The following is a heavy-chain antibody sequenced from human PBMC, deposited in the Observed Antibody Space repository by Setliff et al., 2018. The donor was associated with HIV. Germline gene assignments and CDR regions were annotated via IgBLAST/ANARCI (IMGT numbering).Heavy chain of an antibody. J-gene: IGHJ3*02. Sequence: PSETLSLTCTVSGDSISSITYSWNWIRQLPGKGLEWIGHIYTSGNADYNPSLKSRLSISVDTSKKHFSLKLSSVTAAATAVYYCAADTGFYFDSTGYSTAFDIWGPGTMVTVSS. V-gene: IGHV4-31*03. CDR1: GDSISSITYS. D-gene: IGHD3-22*01. CDR3: AADTGFYFDSTGYSTAFDI. CDR2: IYTSGNA.